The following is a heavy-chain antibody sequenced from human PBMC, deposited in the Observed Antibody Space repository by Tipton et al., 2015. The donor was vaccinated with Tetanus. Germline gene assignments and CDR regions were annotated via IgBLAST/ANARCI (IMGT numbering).Heavy chain of an antibody. D-gene: IGHD1-1*01. J-gene: IGHJ4*02. CDR3: ARADWNLSRKGPFDS. CDR2: INYSGRT. CDR1: GDSMSGSAHY. Sequence: TLSLTCIVSGDSMSGSAHYGAWVRQSPGKALEWIGSINYSGRTNSNYDLKSRITISRDTSKNQFSLTFTSVTPADTAVYYCARADWNLSRKGPFDSWGRGALVLVSS. V-gene: IGHV4-39*07.